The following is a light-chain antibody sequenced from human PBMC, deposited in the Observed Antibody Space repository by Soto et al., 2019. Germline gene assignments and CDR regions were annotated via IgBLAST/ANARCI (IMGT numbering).Light chain of an antibody. Sequence: QSVLTQPPSVSGAPGQRVTSSCTGSSSNIGAGYDVHWYQQLPGTAPKLLIYCNSNRPSGVPDRFSGSKSGTSASLAITGLQAEDEADYYCQSYDSILSGSVFGGGTKLTVL. J-gene: IGLJ3*02. V-gene: IGLV1-40*01. CDR3: QSYDSILSGSV. CDR1: SSNIGAGYD. CDR2: CNS.